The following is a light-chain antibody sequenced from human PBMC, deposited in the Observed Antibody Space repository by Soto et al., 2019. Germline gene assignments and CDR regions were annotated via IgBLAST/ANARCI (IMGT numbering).Light chain of an antibody. CDR2: GTS. J-gene: IGKJ5*01. CDR3: QQSYSTPIT. V-gene: IGKV1-39*01. Sequence: DIQLKQSLSSLSAKNGDRVTISCRASQSISNSLNWYQKKPGKAPNLLIYGTSGLHSGVPSRFSGSGSGTDFTLTISSLQPEDFATYYCQQSYSTPITFGQGTRLEIK. CDR1: QSISNS.